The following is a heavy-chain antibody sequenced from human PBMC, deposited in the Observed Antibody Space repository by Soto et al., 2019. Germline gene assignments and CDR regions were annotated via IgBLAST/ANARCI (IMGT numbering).Heavy chain of an antibody. V-gene: IGHV1-18*04. CDR2: ISAYNGNT. CDR1: GYTFTGYG. Sequence: ASVKVSCKASGYTFTGYGTSWGRQAPGQGLEWMGWISAYNGNTNYAQKLQGRVTMTTDTSTSTAYMELRSLRSDDTAVYYCARDNSYYYDSSGYFETSMYYYGMDVWGPGTTVTVSS. J-gene: IGHJ6*02. D-gene: IGHD3-22*01. CDR3: ARDNSYYYDSSGYFETSMYYYGMDV.